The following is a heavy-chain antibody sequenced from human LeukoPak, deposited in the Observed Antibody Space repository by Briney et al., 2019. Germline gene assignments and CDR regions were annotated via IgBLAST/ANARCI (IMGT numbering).Heavy chain of an antibody. V-gene: IGHV3-21*01. CDR2: ISSSSSYI. CDR1: GFTFSSYS. CDR3: ARVYYDSSGSAARAFDI. Sequence: GGSLRLSCAASGFTFSSYSMNWVRQAPGKGLEWVSSISSSSSYIYYADSVKGRFTISRDNAKNSLYLQMNSLRAEDTAVYYCARVYYDSSGSAARAFDIWGQGTMVTVSS. J-gene: IGHJ3*02. D-gene: IGHD3-22*01.